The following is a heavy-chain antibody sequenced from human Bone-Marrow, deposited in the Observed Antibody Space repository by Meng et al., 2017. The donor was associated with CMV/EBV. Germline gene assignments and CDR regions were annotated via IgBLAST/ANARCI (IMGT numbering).Heavy chain of an antibody. D-gene: IGHD1-26*01. CDR3: ARAPTELRGAFDI. V-gene: IGHV3-30-3*01. CDR1: GFTFSSYA. J-gene: IGHJ3*02. CDR2: ISYDGSNK. Sequence: GGSRRLPCPASGFTFSSYAMHWVRQAPGKGLEWVAVISYDGSNKYYADSVKGRFTISRDNSKNTLYLQMNSLRAEDTAVYYCARAPTELRGAFDIWGQGTMVTVSS.